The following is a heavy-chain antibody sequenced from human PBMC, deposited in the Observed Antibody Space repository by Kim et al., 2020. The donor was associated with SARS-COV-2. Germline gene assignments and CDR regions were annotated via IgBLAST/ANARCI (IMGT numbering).Heavy chain of an antibody. CDR2: INPNSGGT. CDR3: ATRPGIAAAGRGGYFDY. CDR1: GYTFTGYY. Sequence: ASVKVSCKASGYTFTGYYMHWVRQAPGQGLEWMGWINPNSGGTNYAQKFQGRVTMTRDTSISTAYMELSRLRSDDTAVYYCATRPGIAAAGRGGYFDYWGQGTLVTVSS. V-gene: IGHV1-2*02. J-gene: IGHJ4*02. D-gene: IGHD6-13*01.